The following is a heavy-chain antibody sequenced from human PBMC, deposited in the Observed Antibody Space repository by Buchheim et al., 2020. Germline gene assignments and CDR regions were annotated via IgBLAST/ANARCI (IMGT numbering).Heavy chain of an antibody. CDR1: GFTFSSYW. Sequence: EVQLVESGGGLVQPGGSLRLSCAASGFTFSSYWMHWVRQAPGKGLVWVSRINSDGSSTSYADSVKGRFTISRANAKNTLYLQMNSLRAEDTAVYYCARAHYYGSGRAARGNWFDPWGQGTL. D-gene: IGHD3-10*01. CDR2: INSDGSST. V-gene: IGHV3-74*01. CDR3: ARAHYYGSGRAARGNWFDP. J-gene: IGHJ5*02.